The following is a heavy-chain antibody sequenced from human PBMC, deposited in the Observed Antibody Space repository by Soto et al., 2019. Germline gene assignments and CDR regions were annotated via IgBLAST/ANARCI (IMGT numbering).Heavy chain of an antibody. CDR3: ATANGDYPYYFDY. V-gene: IGHV4-59*01. Sequence: SETLSLTCTVSGGSISSYYWSWIRQPPGKGLEWIGYIYYSGSTNYNPSLKSRVTISVDTSKNQFSLKLSSVTAADTAVYYCATANGDYPYYFDYWGQGTLVTVSS. J-gene: IGHJ4*02. D-gene: IGHD4-17*01. CDR1: GGSISSYY. CDR2: IYYSGST.